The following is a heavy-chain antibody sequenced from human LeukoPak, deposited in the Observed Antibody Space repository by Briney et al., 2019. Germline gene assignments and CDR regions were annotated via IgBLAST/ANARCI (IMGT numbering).Heavy chain of an antibody. Sequence: GGSLRLSCAASGFTFSSYEMNWVRQAPGKGLEWVSYISSSGSTIYYADSVKGRFTISRDNSKNTLYLQMNSLRAEDTAVYYCAKDYVVVMYCFDCWGQGTLVTVSS. CDR2: ISSSGSTI. V-gene: IGHV3-48*03. CDR1: GFTFSSYE. CDR3: AKDYVVVMYCFDC. D-gene: IGHD2-15*01. J-gene: IGHJ4*02.